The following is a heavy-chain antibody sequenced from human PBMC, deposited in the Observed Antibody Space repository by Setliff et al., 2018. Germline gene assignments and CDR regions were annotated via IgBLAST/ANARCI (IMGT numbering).Heavy chain of an antibody. CDR1: GYTFTRYA. Sequence: RASVKVSCKASGYTFTRYAMNWVRQAPGQGFEWMGWINTNTGSPTYAQGFAGRFVFSLDTSVSTAYLQISSLKAEDAAMYYCARAGQYDHVWGSYRLQYNWFDPWGQGTLVTVSS. CDR3: ARAGQYDHVWGSYRLQYNWFDP. J-gene: IGHJ5*02. D-gene: IGHD3-16*02. V-gene: IGHV7-4-1*02. CDR2: INTNTGSP.